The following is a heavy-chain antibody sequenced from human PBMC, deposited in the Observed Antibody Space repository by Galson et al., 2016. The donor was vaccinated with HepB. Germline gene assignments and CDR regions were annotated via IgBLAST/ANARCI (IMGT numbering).Heavy chain of an antibody. CDR3: ARRITIFGVVTISIDGFDI. V-gene: IGHV5-51*01. CDR1: GYSFTNYW. D-gene: IGHD3-3*01. Sequence: QSGAEVKKPGESLNISCEGSGYSFTNYWIGWVRQMPGKGLEWMGIIYPGDSETRYRPSFQGQVTMSADKSITTAYLQWSSLKASDTAVYYCARRITIFGVVTISIDGFDIWGQGTMVTVSS. CDR2: IYPGDSET. J-gene: IGHJ3*02.